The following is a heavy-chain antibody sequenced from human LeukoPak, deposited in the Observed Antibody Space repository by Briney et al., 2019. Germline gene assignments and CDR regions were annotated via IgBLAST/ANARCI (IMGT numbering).Heavy chain of an antibody. V-gene: IGHV3-21*01. CDR3: VRAFYGANYYYYYMDV. J-gene: IGHJ6*03. Sequence: GGSLRLSCAASGFTFSSYSMNWVRQAPGKGLEWVSSISSSSSYIYYADSVKGRFTISGDNAKNSLYLQMNSLRAEDTAVYYCVRAFYGANYYYYYMDVWGKGTTVTVSS. D-gene: IGHD4-17*01. CDR2: ISSSSSYI. CDR1: GFTFSSYS.